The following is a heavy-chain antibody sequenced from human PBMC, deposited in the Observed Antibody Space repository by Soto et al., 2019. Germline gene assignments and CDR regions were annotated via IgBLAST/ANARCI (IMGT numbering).Heavy chain of an antibody. D-gene: IGHD2-15*01. Sequence: QVQLVQSGAEVKKPGASVKVSCKASGYTFTSYYMHWVRQAPGQGLEWMGIINPSGGSTSYAQKLXXXVTMTRDTSTXXGXMXXSSLRSEDTAVYYCARGGYCSGGSCSHYYYYGMDVWGQGTTVTVSS. V-gene: IGHV1-46*03. CDR2: INPSGGST. J-gene: IGHJ6*02. CDR3: ARGGYCSGGSCSHYYYYGMDV. CDR1: GYTFTSYY.